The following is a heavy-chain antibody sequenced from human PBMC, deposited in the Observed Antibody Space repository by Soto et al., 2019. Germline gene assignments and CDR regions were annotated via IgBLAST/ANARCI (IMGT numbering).Heavy chain of an antibody. J-gene: IGHJ4*02. CDR2: ISYDGSNK. CDR3: AKGGVHYYDSSGYCGVGY. D-gene: IGHD3-22*01. CDR1: GFTFSSYG. V-gene: IGHV3-30*18. Sequence: QVQLVEAGGGVVQPGRSLRLSCAASGFTFSSYGMHWVRQAPGKGLEWVAVISYDGSNKYYADSVKGRFTISRDNSKNTLYLQMNSMRAGDTAVYYCAKGGVHYYDSSGYCGVGYWGQGTLVTVSS.